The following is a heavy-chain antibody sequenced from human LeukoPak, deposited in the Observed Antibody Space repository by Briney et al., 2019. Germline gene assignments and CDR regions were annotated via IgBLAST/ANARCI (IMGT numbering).Heavy chain of an antibody. CDR1: GYTLTELS. J-gene: IGHJ4*02. CDR2: FDPEDGET. V-gene: IGHV1-24*01. Sequence: ASVKVSCKVSGYTLTELSMHWVRQAPGKGLEWKGGFDPEDGETIYAQKFQGRVTMTEDTSTDTAYMELSSLRSEDTAVYYCATRSIAVAGTYYFDYWGQGTLVTVSS. D-gene: IGHD6-19*01. CDR3: ATRSIAVAGTYYFDY.